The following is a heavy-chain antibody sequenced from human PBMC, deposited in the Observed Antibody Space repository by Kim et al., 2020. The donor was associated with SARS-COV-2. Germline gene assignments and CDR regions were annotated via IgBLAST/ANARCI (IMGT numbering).Heavy chain of an antibody. V-gene: IGHV3-23*01. J-gene: IGHJ4*02. CDR3: AKGSVVIADFDY. Sequence: YADSVKGRFTISRDNSKNTLYLQMNSLRAEDTAVYYCAKGSVVIADFDYWGQGTLVTVSS. D-gene: IGHD3-22*01.